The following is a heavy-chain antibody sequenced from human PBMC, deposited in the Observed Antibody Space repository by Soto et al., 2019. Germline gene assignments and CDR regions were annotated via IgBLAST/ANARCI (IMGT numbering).Heavy chain of an antibody. Sequence: PGGSLRLSCAASGFTFSTYWMTWVRQAPGKGLEWVANMRQDGSEKYYVDSVKGRFTISRDNAKNSLYVQMNSLRAEDTAVYYCASQSGSGWYIENWGQGTLVTVSS. D-gene: IGHD6-19*01. J-gene: IGHJ4*02. CDR3: ASQSGSGWYIEN. V-gene: IGHV3-7*01. CDR1: GFTFSTYW. CDR2: MRQDGSEK.